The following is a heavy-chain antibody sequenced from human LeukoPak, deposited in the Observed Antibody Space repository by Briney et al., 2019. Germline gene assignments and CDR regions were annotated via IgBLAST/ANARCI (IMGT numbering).Heavy chain of an antibody. V-gene: IGHV4-34*01. CDR2: INHSGST. J-gene: IGHJ4*02. CDR3: ARTFRMVRGVNGY. CDR1: GGSFSGYY. Sequence: SETLSLTCAVYGGSFSGYYWSWIRQPPGKGLEWIGEINHSGSTNYNPSLKSRVTISVDTSKNQFSLKLSSVTAADTAVYYCARTFRMVRGVNGYWGQGTLVTVPS. D-gene: IGHD3-10*01.